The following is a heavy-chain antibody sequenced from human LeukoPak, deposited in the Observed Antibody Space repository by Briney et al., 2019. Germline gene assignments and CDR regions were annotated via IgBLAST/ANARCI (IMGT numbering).Heavy chain of an antibody. CDR1: GGSFSNYY. Sequence: SETLSLTCTVSGGSFSNYYWTWIRQPPGKGLEWIGYIYYSGSTNYNPSLKSRVTISVDTSKNQFSLKLSSVTAADTAVYYCARENRFGEYYFDYWGQGTLVTVSS. D-gene: IGHD3-10*01. CDR3: ARENRFGEYYFDY. J-gene: IGHJ4*02. V-gene: IGHV4-59*01. CDR2: IYYSGST.